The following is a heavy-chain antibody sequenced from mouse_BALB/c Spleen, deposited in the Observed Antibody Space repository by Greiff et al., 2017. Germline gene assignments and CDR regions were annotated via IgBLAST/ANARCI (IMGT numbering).Heavy chain of an antibody. J-gene: IGHJ4*01. D-gene: IGHD2-4*01. CDR3: ARQGDYDGYAMDY. V-gene: IGHV5-6*01. CDR1: GFTFSSYG. Sequence: EVQLQESGGDLVKPGGSLKLSCAASGFTFSSYGMSWVRQTPDKRLEWVATISSGGSYTYYPDSVKGRFTISRDNAKNTLYLQMSSLKSEDTAMYYCARQGDYDGYAMDYWGQGTSVTVSS. CDR2: ISSGGSYT.